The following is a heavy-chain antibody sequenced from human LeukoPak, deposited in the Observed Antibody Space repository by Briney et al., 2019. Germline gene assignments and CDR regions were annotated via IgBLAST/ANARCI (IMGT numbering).Heavy chain of an antibody. CDR2: ISGSSSTI. Sequence: GGSLRLSCAASGFTFSSYEMDWVRQAPGKGLEWVSYISGSSSTIYYADSVKGRFTISRDNAKNSLYLQMNSLRAEDTGVYYCVISSGWKGGYYFDFWGQGTLVTVSA. D-gene: IGHD6-19*01. V-gene: IGHV3-48*03. J-gene: IGHJ4*02. CDR3: VISSGWKGGYYFDF. CDR1: GFTFSSYE.